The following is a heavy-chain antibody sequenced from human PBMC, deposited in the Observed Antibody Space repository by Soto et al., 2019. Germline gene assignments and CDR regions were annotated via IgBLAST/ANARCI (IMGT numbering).Heavy chain of an antibody. D-gene: IGHD6-19*01. CDR3: ERGQWLVYFDY. V-gene: IGHV1-8*01. CDR2: MNPNSGNT. J-gene: IGHJ4*02. Sequence: ASVKVSCKTSGYTFTSYDINWVRQATGQGLEWMGWMNPNSGNTGYAQKFQGRVTMTRNTSISTAYMELSSLRSEDTAVYYCERGQWLVYFDYWGQGTLVPVSS. CDR1: GYTFTSYD.